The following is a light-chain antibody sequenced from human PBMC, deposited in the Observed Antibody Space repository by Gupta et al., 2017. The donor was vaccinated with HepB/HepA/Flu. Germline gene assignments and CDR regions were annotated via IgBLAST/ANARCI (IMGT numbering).Light chain of an antibody. CDR3: NSRDSSGNLWV. V-gene: IGLV3-19*01. CDR1: SLRSYY. Sequence: SSALPQDPAVSVALGQTVRITCQGDSLRSYYASWYQQKPGQAPVLVIYGKNNRPSGIPDRFSGSSSGNTASLTITGAQAEDEADYYCNSRDSSGNLWVFGGGTKLTVL. CDR2: GKN. J-gene: IGLJ3*02.